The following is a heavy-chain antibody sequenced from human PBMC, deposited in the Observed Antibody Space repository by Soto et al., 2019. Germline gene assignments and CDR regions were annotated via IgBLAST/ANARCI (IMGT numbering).Heavy chain of an antibody. CDR3: TRSYSGFDY. Sequence: EVPLVESGGGLVQPGGSLKLSCAASGFTFSGSAMHWVRQASGKGLEWVGRIRSKANSYATAYAASVKGRFTISRDDSKNTAYLQMNSLKTEDTAVYYCTRSYSGFDYWGQGTLVTVSS. CDR1: GFTFSGSA. V-gene: IGHV3-73*01. D-gene: IGHD6-13*01. CDR2: IRSKANSYAT. J-gene: IGHJ4*02.